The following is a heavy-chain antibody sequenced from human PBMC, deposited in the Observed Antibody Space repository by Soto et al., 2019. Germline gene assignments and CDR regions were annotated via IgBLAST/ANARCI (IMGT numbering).Heavy chain of an antibody. CDR1: GGSISSGGYY. Sequence: QVQLQESGPGLVKPSQTLSLTCTVSGGSISSGGYYWSWIRQHPGKGLEWIGYIYYSGSTYYNPSIKSRVTISVDTSKNQFALKLSSVTAADTAVYYCARGDGWLGIDYWGQGTLVTVSS. V-gene: IGHV4-31*03. J-gene: IGHJ4*02. CDR3: ARGDGWLGIDY. D-gene: IGHD6-19*01. CDR2: IYYSGST.